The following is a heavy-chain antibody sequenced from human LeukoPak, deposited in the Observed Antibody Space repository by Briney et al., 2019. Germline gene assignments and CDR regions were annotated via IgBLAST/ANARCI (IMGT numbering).Heavy chain of an antibody. CDR2: INPNSGGT. CDR3: ARPSSEVAGTYYFDY. J-gene: IGHJ4*02. Sequence: ASVKVSCKASGYTFTGYYMHWVRQAPGQGLEWMGWINPNSGGTNYAQKFQGRVTVTRDTSISTAYMELSRLRSDDTAVYYCARPSSEVAGTYYFDYWGQGTLVTVSS. V-gene: IGHV1-2*02. CDR1: GYTFTGYY. D-gene: IGHD6-19*01.